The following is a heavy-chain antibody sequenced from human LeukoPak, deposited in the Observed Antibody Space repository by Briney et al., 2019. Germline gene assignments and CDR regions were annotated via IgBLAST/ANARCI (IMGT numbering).Heavy chain of an antibody. Sequence: SETLSLTCIVSGGSISSGSYYWGWIRQPPGKGLEWIGSIYYSGRTYYNPSLKSRVTISVDTSSNRFSLRLSSVTAADAAVYYCVRGEHYWFDPWGQGTLVTVSS. V-gene: IGHV4-39*07. J-gene: IGHJ5*02. CDR1: GGSISSGSYY. CDR2: IYYSGRT. CDR3: VRGEHYWFDP. D-gene: IGHD3-3*02.